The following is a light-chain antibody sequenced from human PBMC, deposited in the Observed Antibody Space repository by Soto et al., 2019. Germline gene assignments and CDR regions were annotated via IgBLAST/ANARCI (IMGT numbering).Light chain of an antibody. Sequence: QSALTQPPSASGTPGQRVTISCSGSSSNIGSNTVNWYQQLPGTAPKLLIYSNNQRPSGVPDRFSGSKSGTSASLAISGLQSEDEADYHCAAWDDSLNGKVFGTGTKLTVL. CDR3: AAWDDSLNGKV. J-gene: IGLJ1*01. CDR1: SSNIGSNT. V-gene: IGLV1-44*01. CDR2: SNN.